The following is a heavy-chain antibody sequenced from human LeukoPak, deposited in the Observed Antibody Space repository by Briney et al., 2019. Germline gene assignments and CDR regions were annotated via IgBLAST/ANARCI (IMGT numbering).Heavy chain of an antibody. J-gene: IGHJ4*02. CDR3: TRRWGQWLAGEY. V-gene: IGHV3-23*01. Sequence: PGGSLRLTCTASGSTFSSDGMSWVRQAPGKGLEWVSAISGSGGDTYYADSVKGRFTISRDNSKNTLYLPMNSLRAEDTSVYCWTRRWGQWLAGEYWGQGTLVTVSS. CDR2: ISGSGGDT. CDR1: GSTFSSDG. D-gene: IGHD6-19*01.